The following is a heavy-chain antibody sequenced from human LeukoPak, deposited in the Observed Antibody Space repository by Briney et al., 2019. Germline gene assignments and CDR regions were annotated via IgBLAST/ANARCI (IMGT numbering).Heavy chain of an antibody. V-gene: IGHV4-30-4*01. CDR2: IYYSGST. Sequence: PSETLSLTCTVSGGSISSGDYYWSWIRQPPGTGLEWIGYIYYSGSTYYNPSLKSRVTISVDTSKNQFSLKLSSVTAADTAVYYCARASIGWSRHFDYWGQGTLVTVSS. CDR3: ARASIGWSRHFDY. CDR1: GGSISSGDYY. D-gene: IGHD6-6*01. J-gene: IGHJ4*02.